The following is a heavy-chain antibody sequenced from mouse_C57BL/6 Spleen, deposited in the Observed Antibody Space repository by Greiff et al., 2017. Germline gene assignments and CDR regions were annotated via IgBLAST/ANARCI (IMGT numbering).Heavy chain of an antibody. CDR2: IWRGGST. D-gene: IGHD1-1*01. J-gene: IGHJ1*03. V-gene: IGHV2-5*01. CDR1: GFSLTSYG. Sequence: QVQLKESGPGLVQPSQSLSITCTVSGFSLTSYGVHWVRQSPGKGLEWLGVIWRGGSTDYNAAFMSRLSITKDNSKSQVFFKMNSLQADDTAIYXCAKGGVYGSIEGYFDVWGTGTTVTVSS. CDR3: AKGGVYGSIEGYFDV.